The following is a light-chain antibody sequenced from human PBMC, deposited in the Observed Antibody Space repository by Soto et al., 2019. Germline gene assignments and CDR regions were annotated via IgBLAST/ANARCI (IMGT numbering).Light chain of an antibody. Sequence: SYELTQPSSVSVSPGQTARITCSGAVLAKKYARWFQQKPGQAPVLVIYKDSERPSGIPERFSGSSSGTTVTLTISGAQVEDEADYYCYSAADTYVVFGGGTKLTVL. V-gene: IGLV3-27*01. J-gene: IGLJ2*01. CDR2: KDS. CDR3: YSAADTYVV. CDR1: VLAKKY.